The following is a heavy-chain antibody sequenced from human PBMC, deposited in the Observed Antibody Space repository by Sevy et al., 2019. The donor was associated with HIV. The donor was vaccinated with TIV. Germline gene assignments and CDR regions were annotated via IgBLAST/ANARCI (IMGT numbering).Heavy chain of an antibody. CDR2: ISRSSSYI. Sequence: GGSLRLSCAASGFTFSSYSMNWVRQAPGKGLEWVSSISRSSSYIYYADSVKGRFTISRDNAKNSLYLQMNSLRAEDTAVYYCARSVVIRLPRGGYFDYWGQGTLVTVSS. D-gene: IGHD2-21*01. J-gene: IGHJ4*02. V-gene: IGHV3-21*01. CDR1: GFTFSSYS. CDR3: ARSVVIRLPRGGYFDY.